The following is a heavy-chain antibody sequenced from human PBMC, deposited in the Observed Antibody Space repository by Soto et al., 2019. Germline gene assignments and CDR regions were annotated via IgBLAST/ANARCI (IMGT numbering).Heavy chain of an antibody. Sequence: GGSLRLSCAASGFTFDDYGMSWVRQAPGKGLEWVSGINWNGGSTGYADSVKGRFTISRDNAKNSLYLQMNSLRAEDTALYYCARDGYCSSTSCHSPFDYWGQGTLVTVSS. J-gene: IGHJ4*02. CDR1: GFTFDDYG. CDR3: ARDGYCSSTSCHSPFDY. V-gene: IGHV3-20*04. CDR2: INWNGGST. D-gene: IGHD2-2*02.